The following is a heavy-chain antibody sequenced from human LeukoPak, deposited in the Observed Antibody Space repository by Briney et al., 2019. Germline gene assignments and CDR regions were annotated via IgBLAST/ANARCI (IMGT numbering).Heavy chain of an antibody. Sequence: PGGSLRLSCAASGFTFSTYSMNWVRQAPGKGLELVASISSSSTYKYYADSVKGRFTISRDNAKNSLYLQVNTLRAEDTAVYYCARDLTAVTTAYFQHWGQGTLVTVSS. CDR3: ARDLTAVTTAYFQH. CDR1: GFTFSTYS. D-gene: IGHD4-17*01. CDR2: ISSSSTYK. V-gene: IGHV3-21*01. J-gene: IGHJ1*01.